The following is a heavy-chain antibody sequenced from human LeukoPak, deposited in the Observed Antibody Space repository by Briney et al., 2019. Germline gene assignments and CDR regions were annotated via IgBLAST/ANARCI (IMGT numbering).Heavy chain of an antibody. J-gene: IGHJ4*02. CDR1: GFTFSNYW. V-gene: IGHV3-74*01. Sequence: PGGSLRLSCAASGFTFSNYWMHWVRQAPGKGLVWVSRINSDGSSTSYADSVKGRFTISRDNAKNTVYLQMNSLRAEDTAVYYCARDDYGDSFDYWGQGTLVTVSS. D-gene: IGHD4-17*01. CDR3: ARDDYGDSFDY. CDR2: INSDGSST.